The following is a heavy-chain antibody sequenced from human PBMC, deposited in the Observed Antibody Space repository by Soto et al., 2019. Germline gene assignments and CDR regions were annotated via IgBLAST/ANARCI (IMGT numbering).Heavy chain of an antibody. V-gene: IGHV4-59*08. CDR1: GGSISSYY. Sequence: QVQLQESGPGLVQPSETLSLTCTVSGGSISSYYWSWIRQPPGKGLEWIGYIYYSGSTNYKPSPKSRVTISVDTSKNQFSLKLSSVTAADTAVYYCARHLWFGELIIDYWGQGTLVTVSS. D-gene: IGHD3-10*01. CDR2: IYYSGST. J-gene: IGHJ4*02. CDR3: ARHLWFGELIIDY.